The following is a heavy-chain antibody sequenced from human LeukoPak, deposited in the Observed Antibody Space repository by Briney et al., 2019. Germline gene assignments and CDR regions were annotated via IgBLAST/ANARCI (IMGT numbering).Heavy chain of an antibody. V-gene: IGHV4-34*01. D-gene: IGHD2-2*01. Sequence: SETLSLTCAVYGGSFSGYYWSWIRQPPGKGLEWIGEINHSGSTNYNPSLKSRVTISVDTSKNQFSLKLSSVTAADTAVYYCARADIVVVPAARRNYYYYGMDVWGQGTTVTVSS. CDR1: GGSFSGYY. CDR2: INHSGST. CDR3: ARADIVVVPAARRNYYYYGMDV. J-gene: IGHJ6*02.